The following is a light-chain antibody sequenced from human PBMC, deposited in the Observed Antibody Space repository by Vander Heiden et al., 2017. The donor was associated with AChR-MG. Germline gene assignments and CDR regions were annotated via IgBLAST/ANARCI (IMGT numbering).Light chain of an antibody. CDR2: GNH. Sequence: QSVLTQPPSASGTPGQRVTISCSGSSSNLGSNTVNWYQQLPGAAPKLLIYGNHQRPSGVPDRFSGSKSVSSASLAISGLQSEDEADYYCAAWDDSLNGVVFGGGTKLTVL. CDR3: AAWDDSLNGVV. J-gene: IGLJ2*01. CDR1: SSNLGSNT. V-gene: IGLV1-44*01.